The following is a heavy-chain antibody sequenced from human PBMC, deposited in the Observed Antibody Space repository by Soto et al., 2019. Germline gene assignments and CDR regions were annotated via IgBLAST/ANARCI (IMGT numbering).Heavy chain of an antibody. Sequence: GGSLRLSCAASGFTFSGSAMHWVRQASGKGLEWVGRIRSKANSYATAYAASVKGRFTISRDDSKNTAYLQMNSLKTEDTAVYYCTRPVPYEGQLSWGQGTLVTVSS. CDR2: IRSKANSYAT. D-gene: IGHD1-1*01. J-gene: IGHJ4*02. V-gene: IGHV3-73*01. CDR3: TRPVPYEGQLS. CDR1: GFTFSGSA.